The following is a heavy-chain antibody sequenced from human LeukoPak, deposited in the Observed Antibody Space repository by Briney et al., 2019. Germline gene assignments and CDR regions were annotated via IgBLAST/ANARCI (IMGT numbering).Heavy chain of an antibody. CDR1: GFNFISYG. J-gene: IGHJ3*02. V-gene: IGHV3-30*18. D-gene: IGHD3-22*01. CDR3: AKLAYDASGSSRPSFDI. Sequence: GGSLRLSCAASGFNFISYGMHWVRQAPGKGLEWVTFISYDGSKKNYADSVKGRFTISRDNSETTLFLQMSSLRAEDTAVYYCAKLAYDASGSSRPSFDIWGQGTMVTVSS. CDR2: ISYDGSKK.